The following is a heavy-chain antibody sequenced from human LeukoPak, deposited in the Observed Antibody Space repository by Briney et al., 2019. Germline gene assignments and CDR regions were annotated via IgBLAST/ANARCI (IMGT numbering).Heavy chain of an antibody. CDR3: ARSDTMIVVDAFDI. D-gene: IGHD3-22*01. V-gene: IGHV4-34*01. Sequence: SETLSLTCAVYGGSFSGYYWSWIRQPPGKGLEWIGEIYHSGSTNYNPSLKSRVTISVDKSKNQFSLKLSSVTAADTAVYYCARSDTMIVVDAFDIWGQGTMVTVSS. J-gene: IGHJ3*02. CDR2: IYHSGST. CDR1: GGSFSGYY.